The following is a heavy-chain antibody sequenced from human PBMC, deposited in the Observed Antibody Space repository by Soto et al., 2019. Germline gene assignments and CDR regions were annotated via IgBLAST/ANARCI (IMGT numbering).Heavy chain of an antibody. J-gene: IGHJ4*02. Sequence: GASVKVSCKDSGGTFSSYAISWVRQAPGQGLEWMGWINAGNGNTKYSQKFQGRVTITRDTSASTAYMELSSLRSEDTAVYYCASSSRAAGTCFDYWGQGTLVTVSS. CDR2: INAGNGNT. CDR3: ASSSRAAGTCFDY. V-gene: IGHV1-3*01. CDR1: GGTFSSYA. D-gene: IGHD6-13*01.